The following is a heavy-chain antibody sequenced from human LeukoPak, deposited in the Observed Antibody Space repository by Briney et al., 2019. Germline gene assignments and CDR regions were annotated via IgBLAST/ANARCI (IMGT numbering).Heavy chain of an antibody. Sequence: GGSLRLSCAASGFTFDDYATHWVRQAPGKGLEWVSGISWNSGSIGYADSVKGRFTISRDNTKNSLYLQMNSLRAEDTAVYYCSRDPTYYLRYGYFDYWGQGALVTVSS. CDR1: GFTFDDYA. V-gene: IGHV3-9*01. J-gene: IGHJ4*02. D-gene: IGHD1-26*01. CDR2: ISWNSGSI. CDR3: SRDPTYYLRYGYFDY.